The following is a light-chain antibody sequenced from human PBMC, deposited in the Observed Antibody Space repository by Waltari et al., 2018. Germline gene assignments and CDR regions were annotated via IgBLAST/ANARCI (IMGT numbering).Light chain of an antibody. J-gene: IGLJ2*01. CDR2: GDS. CDR1: NIEKMN. V-gene: IGLV3-21*02. CDR3: QVWDTTSGKYAL. Sequence: SFHLTQAPSVSAASGQTARITCGGDNIEKMNVHWYQQKPPQAPILIIYGDSKRPSGIPERISGSNSGNTATLTISRVEAGDEADYYCQVWDTTSGKYALFGRGTRLTVL.